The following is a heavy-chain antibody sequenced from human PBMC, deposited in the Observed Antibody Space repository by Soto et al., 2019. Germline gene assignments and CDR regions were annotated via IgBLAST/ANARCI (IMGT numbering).Heavy chain of an antibody. D-gene: IGHD3-16*01. CDR2: ISSSSSYI. CDR3: ARDLVSRDAFDI. J-gene: IGHJ3*02. V-gene: IGHV3-21*01. CDR1: GFSLRSYS. Sequence: PGGSLRLSCAASGFSLRSYSMNWVRQAPGKGLEWVSSISSSSSYIYYADSVKGRFTISRDNAKNSLYLQMNSLRAEDTAVYYCARDLVSRDAFDIWGQGTMVTVSS.